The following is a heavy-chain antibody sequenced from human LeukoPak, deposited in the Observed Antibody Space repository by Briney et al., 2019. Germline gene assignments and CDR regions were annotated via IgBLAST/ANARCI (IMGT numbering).Heavy chain of an antibody. D-gene: IGHD1-26*01. CDR1: GESFSDYY. V-gene: IGHV4-34*01. J-gene: IGHJ3*02. CDR3: ARVKQGGDAFDI. CDR2: INHRGST. Sequence: SETLSLTCAVYGESFSDYYWSWIRQPPGKGLEWIGEINHRGSTTYSPSLKSRVTISVDTSKNQFSLKVSSVTAADTAVYYCARVKQGGDAFDIWGQGTMVTVSS.